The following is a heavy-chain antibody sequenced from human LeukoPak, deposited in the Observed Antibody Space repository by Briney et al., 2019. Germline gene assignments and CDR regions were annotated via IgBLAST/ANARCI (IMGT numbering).Heavy chain of an antibody. D-gene: IGHD2-2*01. V-gene: IGHV1-2*02. Sequence: ASVSVSCKASGYTFSDYYIHGVRQAPGQGLEWMGWINPNSGGTTYAQKFQGRVTMTTASSISTAYMELRRLRSDDTAVYYCAREVVMTHRWFDPWGQGTLVTVSS. J-gene: IGHJ5*02. CDR2: INPNSGGT. CDR3: AREVVMTHRWFDP. CDR1: GYTFSDYY.